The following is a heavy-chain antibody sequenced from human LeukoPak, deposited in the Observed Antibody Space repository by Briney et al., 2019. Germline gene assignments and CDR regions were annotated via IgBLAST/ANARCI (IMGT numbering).Heavy chain of an antibody. CDR2: IYYSGST. Sequence: SETLSLTCTVSGGSISSYYWSWIRQPPGKGLEWIAYIYYSGSTNYNPSLKSRVTISVDSSKNQFSLKLSSVTAADTAVYYCARYLNTAMVKAHFDYWGQGTLVTVSS. CDR3: ARYLNTAMVKAHFDY. CDR1: GGSISSYY. J-gene: IGHJ4*02. D-gene: IGHD5-18*01. V-gene: IGHV4-59*08.